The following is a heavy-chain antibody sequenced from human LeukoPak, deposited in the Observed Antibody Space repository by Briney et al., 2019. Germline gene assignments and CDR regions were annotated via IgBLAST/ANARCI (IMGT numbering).Heavy chain of an antibody. Sequence: GGSLRLSCAASGFTFSSYSMNWVRQAPGKGLEWVGRIKSKTDGGTTDYAAPVKGRFTISRDDSKNTLYLQMNSLKTEDTAVYYCTTAGRQLRFLEWLESHPRVTTSQDYWGQGTLVTVSS. CDR1: GFTFSSYS. J-gene: IGHJ4*02. CDR2: IKSKTDGGTT. V-gene: IGHV3-15*01. CDR3: TTAGRQLRFLEWLESHPRVTTSQDY. D-gene: IGHD3-3*01.